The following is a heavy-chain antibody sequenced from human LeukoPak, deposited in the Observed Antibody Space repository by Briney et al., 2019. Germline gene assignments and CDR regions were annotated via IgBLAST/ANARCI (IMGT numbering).Heavy chain of an antibody. CDR3: AKGGVR. D-gene: IGHD1-1*01. Sequence: GGSLRLSCAASGFTFSSYGMHWVRQAPGKGLEWVAFIRYDGSNKYYADSVKGRFTISRDNSKNTLYLQMNSLRAEDTAVYYCAKGGVRWGQGTLVTVSS. V-gene: IGHV3-30*02. CDR2: IRYDGSNK. J-gene: IGHJ4*02. CDR1: GFTFSSYG.